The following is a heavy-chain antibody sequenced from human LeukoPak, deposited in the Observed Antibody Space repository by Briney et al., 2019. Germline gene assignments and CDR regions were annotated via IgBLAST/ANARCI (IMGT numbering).Heavy chain of an antibody. CDR3: AKDVGLRYFDWLLL. D-gene: IGHD3-9*01. CDR1: GFTFSSYA. Sequence: GGSLRLSCAASGFTFSSYAMSWVRQAPGKGLEWVSAISGSGGSTYYAASVKGRFTISRDNSKNTLYLQMHSLRAEDTAVYYCAKDVGLRYFDWLLLWGQGTLVTVSS. CDR2: ISGSGGST. J-gene: IGHJ4*02. V-gene: IGHV3-23*01.